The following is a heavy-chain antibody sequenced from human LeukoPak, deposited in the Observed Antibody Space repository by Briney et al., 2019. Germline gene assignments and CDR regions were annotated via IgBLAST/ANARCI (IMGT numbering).Heavy chain of an antibody. CDR2: VNLQGST. CDR3: ARGGSGEGY. V-gene: IGHV4-4*02. CDR1: GGSITSTNY. D-gene: IGHD3-10*01. J-gene: IGHJ4*02. Sequence: SETLSLTCGVSGGSITSTNYWTWVRQPPGKGLEWIGEVNLQGSTNYNPSLMGRVAISVDMSENHISLQLTSVTAADTAVYYCARGGSGEGYWGQGTLVTVSS.